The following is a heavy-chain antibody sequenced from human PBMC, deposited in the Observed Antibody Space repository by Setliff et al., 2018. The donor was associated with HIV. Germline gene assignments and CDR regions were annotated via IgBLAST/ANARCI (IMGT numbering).Heavy chain of an antibody. J-gene: IGHJ3*02. Sequence: GSLRLSCAASGFTFSSYSMNWVRQAPGKGLEWVSSISSSSSYIYYADSVKGRFTISRDNAKNSLYLQMNSLRAEDTAVYYCARSNCGGDCDAFDIWGQGTMVT. D-gene: IGHD2-21*02. CDR2: ISSSSSYI. CDR3: ARSNCGGDCDAFDI. V-gene: IGHV3-21*01. CDR1: GFTFSSYS.